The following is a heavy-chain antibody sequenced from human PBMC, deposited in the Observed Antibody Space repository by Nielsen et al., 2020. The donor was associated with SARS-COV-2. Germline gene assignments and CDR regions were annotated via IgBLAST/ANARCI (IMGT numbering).Heavy chain of an antibody. J-gene: IGHJ4*02. D-gene: IGHD6-19*01. CDR2: ISYDGSNK. CDR1: GFTFSSYA. CDR3: ARDASGWYPPYFDY. V-gene: IGHV3-30-3*01. Sequence: GESLKISCAASGFTFSSYAMHWVRQAPGKGLEWVAVISYDGSNKYYADSVKGRFTISRDNSKNTLYLQMNSLRAEDTAVYYCARDASGWYPPYFDYWGQGTLVTVSS.